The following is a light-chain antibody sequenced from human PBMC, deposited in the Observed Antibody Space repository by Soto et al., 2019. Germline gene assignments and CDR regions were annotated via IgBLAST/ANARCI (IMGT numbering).Light chain of an antibody. J-gene: IGKJ1*01. CDR1: QRISSY. CDR3: QQSYSTPWT. V-gene: IGKV1-39*01. CDR2: AAS. Sequence: DIQMTQSPSSLSASVGDRVTITCRASQRISSYLNWYQQKPGKAPKLLIYAASSLQSGVPSRFSGSGSGTDFTLTISSLHPEDFATYYCQQSYSTPWTFGQGTKVEIK.